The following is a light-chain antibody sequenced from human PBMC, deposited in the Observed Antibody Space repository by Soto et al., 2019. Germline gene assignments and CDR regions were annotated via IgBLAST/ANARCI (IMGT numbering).Light chain of an antibody. J-gene: IGLJ2*01. CDR3: TSYTSISPVV. CDR1: SSDVGGSNY. CDR2: DVS. Sequence: QSALTQPASVSGSPGQSSTISCTGTSSDVGGSNYVSWYQHHPGKAPKLTIYDVSYRPSGVSNRFSGSKSGNTASLTISGLQADDEAEYYCTSYTSISPVVFGGGTKLTVL. V-gene: IGLV2-14*03.